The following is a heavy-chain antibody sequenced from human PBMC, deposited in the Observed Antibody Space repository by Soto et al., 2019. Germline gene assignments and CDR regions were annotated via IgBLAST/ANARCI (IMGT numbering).Heavy chain of an antibody. CDR1: GGSISSYY. V-gene: IGHV4-59*08. CDR2: IYYSGST. D-gene: IGHD3-10*01. J-gene: IGHJ4*02. CDR3: ARHNYGSGSTYFDY. Sequence: PSETLSLTCPVPGGSISSYYWSWIRQPPGKGLEWIGYIYYSGSTNYNPSLKSRVTISVDTSKNQFSLKLNSMTAADTAVYYCARHNYGSGSTYFDYWGQGTLVTVSS.